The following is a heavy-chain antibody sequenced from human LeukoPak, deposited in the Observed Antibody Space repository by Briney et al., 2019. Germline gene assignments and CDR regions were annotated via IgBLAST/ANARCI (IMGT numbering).Heavy chain of an antibody. CDR2: IIPIFGTA. Sequence: ASVKVSCKASGGTFSSYAISWVRQAPGQGLEWMGGIIPIFGTANYAQKFQGRVTITADESTSTAYMELSSLRSEDTAVYYCASFTVTTRYYFDYWGQGTLVTVSS. J-gene: IGHJ4*02. V-gene: IGHV1-69*13. CDR1: GGTFSSYA. CDR3: ASFTVTTRYYFDY. D-gene: IGHD4-17*01.